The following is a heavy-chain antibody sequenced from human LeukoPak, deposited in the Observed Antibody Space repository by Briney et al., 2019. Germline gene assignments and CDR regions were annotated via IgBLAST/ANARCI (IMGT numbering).Heavy chain of an antibody. D-gene: IGHD6-19*01. CDR2: ISPSGGST. Sequence: ASVKVSCKAFGYTFTSNYMHWVRQAPGQGPEWMGVISPSGGSTTYAQKFQGRVTLTRDMSTSTDYLELSSLRSEDTAVYYCARDNSGWSFDFWGQGTLVTVSS. CDR1: GYTFTSNY. J-gene: IGHJ4*02. CDR3: ARDNSGWSFDF. V-gene: IGHV1-46*01.